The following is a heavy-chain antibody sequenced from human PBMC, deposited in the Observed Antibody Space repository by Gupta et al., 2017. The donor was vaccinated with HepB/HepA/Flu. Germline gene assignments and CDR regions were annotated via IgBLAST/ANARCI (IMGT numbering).Heavy chain of an antibody. CDR2: RNRAAGTT. CDR1: GFTFSSFE. CDR3: ADAYSSGRKYYCDAVVVLARVTVPKALPTTPAVLPLD. J-gene: IGHJ1*01. Sequence: EVQLLESGGGLLQPGGSLRLSCAASGFTFSSFEMNGVRQAPGEGRDWVSGRNRAAGTTHYVVCVKGRVTIARDNARYALSLQTTTLSAADTAVEDGADAYSSGRKYYCDAVVVLARVTVPKALPTTPAVLPLDRGQ. V-gene: IGHV3-23*01. D-gene: IGHD2/OR15-2a*01.